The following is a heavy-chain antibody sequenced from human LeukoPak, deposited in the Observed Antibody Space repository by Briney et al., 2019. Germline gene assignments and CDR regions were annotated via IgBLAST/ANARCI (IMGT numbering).Heavy chain of an antibody. Sequence: SETLSLTCTVSGGSISSYYWSWTRQPPGKGLEWNGYSYYSGSTNYNPSLKSRVTISVDTSKNQFSLKLSSLTAADTAVGYCARGTYGSSWQLEHFDYWGQGTLVTVSS. CDR1: GGSISSYY. J-gene: IGHJ4*02. D-gene: IGHD6-13*01. V-gene: IGHV4-59*01. CDR2: SYYSGST. CDR3: ARGTYGSSWQLEHFDY.